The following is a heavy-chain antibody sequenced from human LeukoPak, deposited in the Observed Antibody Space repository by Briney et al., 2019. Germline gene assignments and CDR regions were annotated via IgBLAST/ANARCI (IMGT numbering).Heavy chain of an antibody. CDR3: ARDLPWELGGMDV. D-gene: IGHD1-7*01. CDR2: IYYSGST. Sequence: SETLSLTCTVSGGSISSGDYYWSWIRQPPGKGLEWIGYIYYSGSTNYNPSLKSRVTMSVDTSKNQFSLKLSSVTAADTAVYYCARDLPWELGGMDVWGQGTTVTVSS. J-gene: IGHJ6*02. V-gene: IGHV4-61*08. CDR1: GGSISSGDYY.